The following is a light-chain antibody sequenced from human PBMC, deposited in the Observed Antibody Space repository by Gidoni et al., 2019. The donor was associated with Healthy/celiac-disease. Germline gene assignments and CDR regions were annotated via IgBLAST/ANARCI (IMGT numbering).Light chain of an antibody. V-gene: IGKV3-20*01. Sequence: EIVLTQSPGTLSLSPGERATLSCRARQCVSSSYLAWYQQKPGQAPRLLIDVESSRATGIPDRFSGSGSGTDFTLTISRLEPEDFAVYYCQQYGSSPVTFGQGTKLEIK. CDR2: VES. J-gene: IGKJ2*01. CDR3: QQYGSSPVT. CDR1: QCVSSSY.